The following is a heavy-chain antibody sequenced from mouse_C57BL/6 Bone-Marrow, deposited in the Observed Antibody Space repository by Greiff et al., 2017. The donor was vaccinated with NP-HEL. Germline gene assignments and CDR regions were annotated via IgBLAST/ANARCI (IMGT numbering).Heavy chain of an antibody. CDR1: GYTFTDHT. D-gene: IGHD1-1*01. CDR2: IYPRDGST. V-gene: IGHV1-78*01. Sequence: VKLMESDAELVKPGASVKISCKVSGYTFTDHTIHWMKQRPEQGLEWIGYIYPRDGSTKYNEKFKGKATLTADKSSSTAYMQLNSLTSEDSAVYFCARNGYYGSSPAWFAYWGQGTLVTVSA. CDR3: ARNGYYGSSPAWFAY. J-gene: IGHJ3*01.